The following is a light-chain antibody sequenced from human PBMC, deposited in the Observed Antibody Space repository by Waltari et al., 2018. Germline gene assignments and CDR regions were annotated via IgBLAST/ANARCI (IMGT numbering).Light chain of an antibody. J-gene: IGLJ2*01. V-gene: IGLV1-44*01. CDR1: SSNIGSKS. Sequence: QSVLTQPPSVSGTPGQRVSISCSGSSSNIGSKSVNWYQQVPGTAPKLLIYSNNQRPPGVPDRFSGSKSGTSASLAISGLQSEDEADYYCATWDDSLNGLFGGGTKLTVL. CDR3: ATWDDSLNGL. CDR2: SNN.